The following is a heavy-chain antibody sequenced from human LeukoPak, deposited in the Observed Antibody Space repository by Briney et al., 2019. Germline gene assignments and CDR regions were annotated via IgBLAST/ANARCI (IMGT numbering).Heavy chain of an antibody. D-gene: IGHD5-24*01. CDR2: ISYDGSNK. J-gene: IGHJ4*02. CDR1: SFTFSTYG. Sequence: GGSLRLSCAASSFTFSTYGMHWVRQAPGKGLEWMAVISYDGSNKYYADSVKGRFTISRDNSKNTLYLQMNSLRPEDTAVYYCARGWLQSDYWGQGTLVTVSS. CDR3: ARGWLQSDY. V-gene: IGHV3-30*03.